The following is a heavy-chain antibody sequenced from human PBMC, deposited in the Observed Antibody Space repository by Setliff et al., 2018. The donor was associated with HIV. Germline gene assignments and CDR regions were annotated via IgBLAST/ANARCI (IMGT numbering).Heavy chain of an antibody. CDR2: ILSTGERT. CDR1: GFRFRSYW. V-gene: IGHV3-23*01. CDR3: AKGSGFYDY. J-gene: IGHJ4*02. Sequence: GGSLRLSCAASGFRFRSYWMSWVRQAPGEGLEWVSAILSTGERTFYADSVKGRFTISRDISKNTLDLQMNSLRVDDTAVYYCAKGSGFYDYWGQGTLVTVSS. D-gene: IGHD3-22*01.